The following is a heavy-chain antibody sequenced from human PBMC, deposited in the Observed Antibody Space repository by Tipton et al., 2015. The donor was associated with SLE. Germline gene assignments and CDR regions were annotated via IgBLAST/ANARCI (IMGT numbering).Heavy chain of an antibody. D-gene: IGHD2-8*01. J-gene: IGHJ6*02. Sequence: TLSLTCSVSGGSVRSNYWIWIRQPPGKGLEWIGYISDGGGTNHNPSLKSRVTISVDPAKNQFSLKLTSVTAADTAAYYCARGMLTWRGAIIGVDVWGQGTSVNVSS. CDR3: ARGMLTWRGAIIGVDV. CDR1: GGSVRSNY. V-gene: IGHV4-59*08. CDR2: ISDGGGT.